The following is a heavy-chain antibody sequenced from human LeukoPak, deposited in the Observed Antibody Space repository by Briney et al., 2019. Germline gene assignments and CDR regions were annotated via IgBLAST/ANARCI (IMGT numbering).Heavy chain of an antibody. CDR1: GFTFSMYS. Sequence: QPGGSLRLSCEGTGFTFSMYSMAWVRQAPGKGLEWVSVINDSGGNIQDADSVKGRFTISRDNSKNTLFLQMNRLRDDDTAVYYCVKERHRGIEVAADFEYWGQGTLVSVSS. J-gene: IGHJ4*02. D-gene: IGHD6-19*01. CDR2: INDSGGNI. CDR3: VKERHRGIEVAADFEY. V-gene: IGHV3-23*01.